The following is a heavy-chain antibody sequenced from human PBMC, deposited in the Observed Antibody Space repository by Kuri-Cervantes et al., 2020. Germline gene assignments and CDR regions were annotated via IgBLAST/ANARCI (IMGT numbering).Heavy chain of an antibody. CDR2: INPNSGGT. V-gene: IGHV1-2*02. D-gene: IGHD2-8*01. CDR3: ARQIGYCTNGVCYDGMDV. Sequence: ASVKVSCKVSGYTLTELSMHWVRQAPGQGLEWMGWINPNSGGTNYAQKFQGRVTVTRDTSISTAYMELSRLRSDDTAVYYCARQIGYCTNGVCYDGMDVWGQGTTVTVSS. CDR1: GYTLTELS. J-gene: IGHJ6*02.